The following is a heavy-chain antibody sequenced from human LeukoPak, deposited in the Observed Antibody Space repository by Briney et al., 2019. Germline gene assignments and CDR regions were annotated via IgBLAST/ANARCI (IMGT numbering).Heavy chain of an antibody. Sequence: GGSLRLSCAASGFTFSSYAMHWVRQAPGKGLEWVAVISYDGSNKYYADSVKGRFTISRDNPKNTLYLQMNSLRAEGTAVYYCARDTGIQLWSYYFDYWGQGTLVTVSS. V-gene: IGHV3-30*04. D-gene: IGHD5-18*01. CDR1: GFTFSSYA. J-gene: IGHJ4*02. CDR2: ISYDGSNK. CDR3: ARDTGIQLWSYYFDY.